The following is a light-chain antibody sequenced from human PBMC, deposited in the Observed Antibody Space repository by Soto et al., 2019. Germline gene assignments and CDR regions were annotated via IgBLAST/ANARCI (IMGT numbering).Light chain of an antibody. CDR1: QSLTSTY. CDR2: DTS. V-gene: IGKV3-20*01. CDR3: QQYGGSSYT. Sequence: EIVLTQSPGTLSLSPGEGATLSCRASQSLTSTYLAWYQQRPGQAPRLLIYDTSSRATGIPDRFSGSGSGTDFTLTIGRLEPEDFAVSYCQQYGGSSYTFGQGTKLE. J-gene: IGKJ2*01.